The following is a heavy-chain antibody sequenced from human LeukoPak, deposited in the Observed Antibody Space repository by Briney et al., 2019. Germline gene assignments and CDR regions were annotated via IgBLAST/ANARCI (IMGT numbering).Heavy chain of an antibody. CDR1: GYTFSGYY. V-gene: IGHV1-2*02. CDR2: INPKTGGA. Sequence: ASVKVSCKASGYTFSGYYIHWVRQAPGQGLEWMGWINPKTGGAKYAQIFQGRATMTRDASISTAFMDLSSLRSDDTAVYYCGRDGANSGIGYWGQGTLVTVSS. CDR3: GRDGANSGIGY. J-gene: IGHJ4*02. D-gene: IGHD4-23*01.